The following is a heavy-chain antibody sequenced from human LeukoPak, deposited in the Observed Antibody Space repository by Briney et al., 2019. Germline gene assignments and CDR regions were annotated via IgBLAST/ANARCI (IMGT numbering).Heavy chain of an antibody. V-gene: IGHV4-34*01. D-gene: IGHD3-10*01. Sequence: PSETLSLTCAVYGGSFSGYYWSWIRQPPGKGLEWIGEINHSGSTNYNPSLKSRVTISVDTSKNQFSLKLSSVTAADTAVYYCARGLSRYYYGSGSYFYFDYWSQGTLVTVSS. J-gene: IGHJ4*02. CDR3: ARGLSRYYYGSGSYFYFDY. CDR1: GGSFSGYY. CDR2: INHSGST.